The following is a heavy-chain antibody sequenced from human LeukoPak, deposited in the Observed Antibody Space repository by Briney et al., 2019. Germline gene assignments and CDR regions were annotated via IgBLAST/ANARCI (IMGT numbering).Heavy chain of an antibody. CDR2: IIPIFGTA. CDR1: GGTFSSYA. Sequence: SVKVSCKASGGTFSSYAISWVRQAPGQGLEWMGGIIPIFGTANYAQKFQGRVTITADESTSTAYMELSSLRSEDTAVYYCARTTNYSNYWFDPWGQGTLVTVSS. J-gene: IGHJ5*02. D-gene: IGHD4-11*01. CDR3: ARTTNYSNYWFDP. V-gene: IGHV1-69*13.